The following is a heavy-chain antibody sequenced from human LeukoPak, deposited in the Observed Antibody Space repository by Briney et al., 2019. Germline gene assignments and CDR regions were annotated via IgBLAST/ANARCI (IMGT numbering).Heavy chain of an antibody. Sequence: SETLSLTRTVSGGAISSSSYYWGWIRQPPGKGLEWIGSIYYSGSTYYNPSLKSRITMSVDTSKNQFSLKLSSVTAADTAVYYCARLDSTRLIAKSYYYYYMDVWGKGTTVTVSS. CDR3: ARLDSTRLIAKSYYYYYMDV. CDR1: GGAISSSSYY. D-gene: IGHD6-13*01. CDR2: IYYSGST. J-gene: IGHJ6*03. V-gene: IGHV4-39*01.